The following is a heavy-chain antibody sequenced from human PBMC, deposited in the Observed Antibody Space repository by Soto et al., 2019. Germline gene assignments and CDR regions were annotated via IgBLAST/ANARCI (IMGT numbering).Heavy chain of an antibody. CDR2: INAGNGNT. Sequence: SCKASGYTFTSYAMHWVRQAPGQRLEWMGWINAGNGNTKYSQKFQGRVTITRDTSASTAYMELSSLRSEDTAVYYCARTSLRYCSSTSCFYGMDVWGQGTTVTVSS. CDR3: ARTSLRYCSSTSCFYGMDV. J-gene: IGHJ6*02. D-gene: IGHD2-2*01. CDR1: GYTFTSYA. V-gene: IGHV1-3*01.